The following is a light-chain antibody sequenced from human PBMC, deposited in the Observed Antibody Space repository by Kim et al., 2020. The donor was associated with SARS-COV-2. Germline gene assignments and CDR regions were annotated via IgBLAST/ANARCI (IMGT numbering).Light chain of an antibody. CDR1: SSDGGAYNY. CDR3: NSYAGPNNYV. CDR2: EVN. J-gene: IGLJ1*01. Sequence: GQSVTISCTGTSSDGGAYNYVSWDQQHPGKAPKLMIYEVNKRPSGVPDRFSGSKSGNTASLTVSGLQAEDEADYYCNSYAGPNNYVFGTGTKVTVL. V-gene: IGLV2-8*01.